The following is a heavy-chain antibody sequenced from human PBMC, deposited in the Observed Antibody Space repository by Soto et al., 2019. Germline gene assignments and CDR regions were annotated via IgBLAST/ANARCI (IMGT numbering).Heavy chain of an antibody. Sequence: EVQLLESGGGVEQPGGSLTLSCAASGFTFSDYGMTWVRQAAGKGLEWVSFIGNGGGAIYYADSMKGRFTVSRDNSKNTIYLQMSSLRVEDTAVYYCAKDVGPYKRNWYFDLWGRGTPVTVSS. CDR3: AKDVGPYKRNWYFDL. CDR1: GFTFSDYG. D-gene: IGHD1-1*01. V-gene: IGHV3-23*01. CDR2: IGNGGGAI. J-gene: IGHJ2*01.